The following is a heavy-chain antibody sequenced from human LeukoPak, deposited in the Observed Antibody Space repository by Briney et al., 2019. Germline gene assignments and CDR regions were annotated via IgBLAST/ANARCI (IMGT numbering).Heavy chain of an antibody. J-gene: IGHJ3*02. CDR3: ARAHSSSWYEGAFDI. V-gene: IGHV4-59*08. CDR2: IYYSGST. CDR1: GGSISSYY. D-gene: IGHD6-13*01. Sequence: SETLSLTCTVSGGSISSYYWNWIRQPPGKGLEWIGYIYYSGSTYYNPSLKSRVTISVDTSKNQFSLKLSSVTAADTAVYYCARAHSSSWYEGAFDIWGQGTMVTVSS.